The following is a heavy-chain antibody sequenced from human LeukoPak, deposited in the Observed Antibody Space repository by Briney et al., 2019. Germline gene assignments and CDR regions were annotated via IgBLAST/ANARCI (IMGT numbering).Heavy chain of an antibody. CDR1: GFTFSSYA. J-gene: IGHJ4*02. Sequence: GGSLRLSCAASGFTFSSYAMSWVRQAPGKGLEWVAVISYDGSNKYYADSVKGRFTISRDNSKNTLYLQMNSLRAEDTAVYYCARGDGDIDYWGQGTLVTVSS. CDR2: ISYDGSNK. D-gene: IGHD5-24*01. V-gene: IGHV3-30-3*01. CDR3: ARGDGDIDY.